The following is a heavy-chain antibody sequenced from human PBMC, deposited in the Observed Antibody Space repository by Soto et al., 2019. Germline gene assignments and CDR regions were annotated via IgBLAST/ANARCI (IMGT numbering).Heavy chain of an antibody. V-gene: IGHV1-69*06. Sequence: QVQLVQSGAEVKKPGSSVKVSCKASGGTFNNYAISWVRQAPGQGLEWMGGIIPLFGTANYAQKFEGRVTITAGKSTDTAYMELSRLESEDTAVYYCARLIGEGYSGTYALDYWGQGTLVTVSS. J-gene: IGHJ4*02. CDR3: ARLIGEGYSGTYALDY. CDR1: GGTFNNYA. CDR2: IIPLFGTA. D-gene: IGHD1-26*01.